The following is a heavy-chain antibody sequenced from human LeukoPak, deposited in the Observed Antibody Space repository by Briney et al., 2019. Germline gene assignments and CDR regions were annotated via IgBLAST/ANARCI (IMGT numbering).Heavy chain of an antibody. V-gene: IGHV3-66*01. CDR1: GFTVSSNY. J-gene: IGHJ4*02. CDR2: IYSGGST. Sequence: GGSLRLSCAASGFTVSSNYMSWVRQAPGKGLEWVSVIYSGGSTYYADSVKGRFTISRDNSKNTLYLQMNSLRAEDTAVYYCAKGRHYYGSGSYYFDYWGQGTLVTVSS. D-gene: IGHD3-10*01. CDR3: AKGRHYYGSGSYYFDY.